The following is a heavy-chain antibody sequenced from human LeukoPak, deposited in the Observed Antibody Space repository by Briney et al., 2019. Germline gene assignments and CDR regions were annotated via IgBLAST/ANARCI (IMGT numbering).Heavy chain of an antibody. V-gene: IGHV1-69*13. CDR2: IIPIFGTA. Sequence: SVKVSCNASGGTFSSYAISGLRQAPGQGLDWMGGIIPIFGTANYAQKFQGRVTITADESTSTAYMELSSLRSEDTAVYYCARGGGGVLENWGQGTLVTVSS. CDR3: ARGGGGVLEN. D-gene: IGHD5-24*01. CDR1: GGTFSSYA. J-gene: IGHJ4*02.